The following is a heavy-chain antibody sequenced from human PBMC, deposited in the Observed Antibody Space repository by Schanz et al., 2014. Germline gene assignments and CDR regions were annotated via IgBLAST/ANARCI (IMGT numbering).Heavy chain of an antibody. V-gene: IGHV3-23*01. J-gene: IGHJ3*02. D-gene: IGHD3-10*01. CDR1: GFTFSTYA. CDR2: LTGSGGGT. Sequence: EVKLLESGGHLVQPGGSLRLSCVASGFTFSTYAMSWVRQAPGKGPEWVSSLTGSGGGTYYADSVRGRFAISRDNSKNTLYLEMNSLRAEDTAVYYCAKAKSGAHGAFDIWGQGTMVTVSS. CDR3: AKAKSGAHGAFDI.